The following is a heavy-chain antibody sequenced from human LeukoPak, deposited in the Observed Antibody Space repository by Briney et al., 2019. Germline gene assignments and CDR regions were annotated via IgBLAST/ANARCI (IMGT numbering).Heavy chain of an antibody. CDR3: AREVRYYDILTGYYYYYGMDV. D-gene: IGHD3-9*01. V-gene: IGHV4-59*01. J-gene: IGHJ6*02. CDR2: IYYSGST. CDR1: GGSISSYY. Sequence: PSETLSLTRTVSGGSISSYYWSWIRQPPGKGLEWIGYIYYSGSTNYNPSLKSRVTISVDTSKNQFSLKLSSVTAADTAVYYCAREVRYYDILTGYYYYYGMDVWGQGTTVTVSS.